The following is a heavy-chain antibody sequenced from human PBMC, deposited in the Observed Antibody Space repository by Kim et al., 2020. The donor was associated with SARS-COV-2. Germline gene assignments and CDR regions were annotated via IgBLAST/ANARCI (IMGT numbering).Heavy chain of an antibody. V-gene: IGHV4-59*01. J-gene: IGHJ4*02. Sequence: NYNPSLKSRVTISVDTSKNQFSLKLSSVTAADTAVYYCASANRLDIAAADWGQGTLVTVSS. CDR3: ASANRLDIAAAD. D-gene: IGHD6-13*01.